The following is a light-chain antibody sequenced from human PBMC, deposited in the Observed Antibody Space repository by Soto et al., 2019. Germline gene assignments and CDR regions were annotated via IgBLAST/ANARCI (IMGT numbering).Light chain of an antibody. CDR3: QMYNTAPYT. CDR2: AAS. CDR1: QGFTNY. V-gene: IGKV1-27*01. Sequence: DFQMTQSPSSLSASVGDTATLTYRASQGFTNYLAWYQQKPGKAPKVLIYAASTLQSGCPPRFSGCGSGTHFTLTISVLQPEDAAPYYCQMYNTAPYTFGQGTRLEIK. J-gene: IGKJ5*01.